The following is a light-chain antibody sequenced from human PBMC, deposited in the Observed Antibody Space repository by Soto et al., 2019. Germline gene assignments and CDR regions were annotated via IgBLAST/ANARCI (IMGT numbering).Light chain of an antibody. Sequence: DIQMTQSPSSLSASVGDRVTITCRASQSISTYLNWYQQKPGKAPKVLIYAASSLQSGVPSRFSGSGSGTDFTLTISSLQPEDFATYYCQQSHSFPRTFGQGTKVDIK. CDR3: QQSHSFPRT. J-gene: IGKJ1*01. CDR1: QSISTY. CDR2: AAS. V-gene: IGKV1-39*01.